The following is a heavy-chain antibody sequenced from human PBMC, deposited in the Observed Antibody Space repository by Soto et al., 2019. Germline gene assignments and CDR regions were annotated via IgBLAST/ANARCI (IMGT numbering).Heavy chain of an antibody. D-gene: IGHD5-12*01. V-gene: IGHV4-59*01. J-gene: IGHJ4*02. Sequence: SETLSLTCTVSGGSISSYYWSWIRQPPGKGLEWIGYIYYSGSTNYNPSLKSRVTISVDTSKNQFSLKLSSVTAADTAVYYCARAYGGYDDYWGQGGLVTVAS. CDR1: GGSISSYY. CDR3: ARAYGGYDDY. CDR2: IYYSGST.